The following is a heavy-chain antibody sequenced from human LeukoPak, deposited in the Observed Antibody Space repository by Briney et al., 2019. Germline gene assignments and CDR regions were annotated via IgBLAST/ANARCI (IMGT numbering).Heavy chain of an antibody. CDR1: GGSISSGAYS. D-gene: IGHD5-24*01. J-gene: IGHJ4*02. CDR3: ARVGVEMATIVDY. CDR2: VYYSGGT. V-gene: IGHV4-30-4*07. Sequence: SETLSLTCAVSGGSISSGAYSWSWIRQPPRKGLEWIGYVYYSGGTYYNPSLKSRVTISVDTSKNQFSLKLSSVTAADTAVYYCARVGVEMATIVDYWGQGTLVTVSS.